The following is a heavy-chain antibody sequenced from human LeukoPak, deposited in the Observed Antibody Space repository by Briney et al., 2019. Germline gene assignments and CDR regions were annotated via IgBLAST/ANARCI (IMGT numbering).Heavy chain of an antibody. CDR2: IHNDGSST. CDR1: GFTFSRYW. Sequence: GGSLRLSCAASGFTFSRYWMHWVRQAPGTGLVWVSRIHNDGSSTSYADSVKGRFTISRDNAKNTVYLQMNSLRAEDTAVYYCARGMYYDILTGPLGFDYWGQGTLVTVSS. V-gene: IGHV3-74*01. J-gene: IGHJ4*02. D-gene: IGHD3-9*01. CDR3: ARGMYYDILTGPLGFDY.